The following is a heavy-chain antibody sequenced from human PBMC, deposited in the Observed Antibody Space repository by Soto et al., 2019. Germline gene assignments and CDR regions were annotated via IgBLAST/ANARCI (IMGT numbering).Heavy chain of an antibody. CDR2: ISYDGRNK. CDR3: AKETGIQFDY. J-gene: IGHJ4*02. CDR1: GFTFSRHG. D-gene: IGHD3-3*02. Sequence: QVQLVESGGGVVQPGRSLSLSCAASGFTFSRHGMHWVRRAPGKGLGWGALISYDGRNKYYADSVKGRFTISRDNSKNTLFLQMNSLRAEDTAVYYCAKETGIQFDYWGQGTLVTVSS. V-gene: IGHV3-30*18.